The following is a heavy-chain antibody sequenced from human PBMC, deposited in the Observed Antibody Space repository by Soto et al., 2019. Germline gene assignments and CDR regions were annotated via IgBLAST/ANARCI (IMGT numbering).Heavy chain of an antibody. CDR2: IDTRGGST. D-gene: IGHD3-10*01. CDR1: GYTFTRYN. Sequence: QAQLVQSGAEVKKPGASANISCKAYGYTFTRYNIHWGRQDPGQGLEWMGIIDTRGGSTDYTQRFQGRVIMTRDTSTGTVYMHLSSLGSEYTAIYYCARDLPRDLVRGSFDIWGQGTMVTVSS. V-gene: IGHV1-46*01. CDR3: ARDLPRDLVRGSFDI. J-gene: IGHJ3*02.